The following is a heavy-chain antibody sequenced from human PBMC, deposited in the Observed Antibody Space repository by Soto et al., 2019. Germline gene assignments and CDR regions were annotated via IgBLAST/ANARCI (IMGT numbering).Heavy chain of an antibody. Sequence: ASVKVSCKASGYAFTSYDINWVRQATGQGLEWMGWMNPNSGNTGYAQKFQGRVTMTRNTSISTAYMELSSLRSEDTAVYYCARSSSSWYAHDAFDIWGQGTMVTVSS. J-gene: IGHJ3*02. CDR1: GYAFTSYD. CDR2: MNPNSGNT. V-gene: IGHV1-8*01. CDR3: ARSSSSWYAHDAFDI. D-gene: IGHD6-13*01.